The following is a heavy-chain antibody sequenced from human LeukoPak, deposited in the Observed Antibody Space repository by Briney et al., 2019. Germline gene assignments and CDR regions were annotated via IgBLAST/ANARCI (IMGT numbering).Heavy chain of an antibody. J-gene: IGHJ6*02. V-gene: IGHV1-69*01. CDR2: IIPIFGTA. CDR1: GGTFSSYA. D-gene: IGHD3-22*01. Sequence: SVKVSCKASGGTFSSYAISWVRQAPGQGLEWMGGIIPIFGTANYAQKFQGRVTITADESTSTAYMELSSLRSEDTAVYYCASTEYYYDSSGYYYGMDVWGQGTAVTVSS. CDR3: ASTEYYYDSSGYYYGMDV.